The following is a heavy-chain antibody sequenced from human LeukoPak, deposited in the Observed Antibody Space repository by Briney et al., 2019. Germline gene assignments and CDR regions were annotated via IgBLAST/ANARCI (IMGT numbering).Heavy chain of an antibody. CDR1: GGSISSYY. J-gene: IGHJ3*02. V-gene: IGHV4-59*08. CDR3: ARHSVKAFDI. Sequence: SETLPLTCTVSGGSISSYYWSWIRQPPGKGLEWIGYIYYSGSTNYNPSLKSRVTISVDTSNNQFSLKLSSVTAADTAVFYCARHSVKAFDIWGQGTMVTVSS. CDR2: IYYSGST.